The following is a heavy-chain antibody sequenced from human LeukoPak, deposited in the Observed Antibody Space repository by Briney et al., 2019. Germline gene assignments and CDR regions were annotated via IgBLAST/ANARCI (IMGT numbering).Heavy chain of an antibody. V-gene: IGHV4-31*03. CDR3: ARVPRQEAFDI. Sequence: KSSETLSLTCTVSGGSISSGGYYWSWIRQHPGKGLEWIGYIYYSGSTYYNPSLKSRVTISVDTSKNQFSLKLSSVTAADTAVYYCARVPRQEAFDIWGQGTMVTVSS. CDR2: IYYSGST. J-gene: IGHJ3*02. D-gene: IGHD1-14*01. CDR1: GGSISSGGYY.